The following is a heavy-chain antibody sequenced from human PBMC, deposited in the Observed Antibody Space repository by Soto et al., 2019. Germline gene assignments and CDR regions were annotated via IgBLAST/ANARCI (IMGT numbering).Heavy chain of an antibody. V-gene: IGHV3-21*01. Sequence: PGGSLRLSCAASGSTFSSYSMNWVRQAPGKGLEWVSSISSSSSYIYYADSVKGRFTISRDNAKNSLYLQMNSLRAEDTAVYYCARDGRCSGGSCYDYWGQGTLVTVSS. CDR2: ISSSSSYI. J-gene: IGHJ4*02. D-gene: IGHD2-15*01. CDR1: GSTFSSYS. CDR3: ARDGRCSGGSCYDY.